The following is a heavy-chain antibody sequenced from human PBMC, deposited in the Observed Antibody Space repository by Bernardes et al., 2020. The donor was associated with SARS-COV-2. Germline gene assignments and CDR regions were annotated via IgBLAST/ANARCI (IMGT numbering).Heavy chain of an antibody. Sequence: ASVKVSCKASGYTFASYGIIWVRQAPGQGLEWMGWISAYNGNTNYAQKLQGRVTMTTDTSTSTAYMELRSLRSDDTAVYYCARDGDVVVGATFFDYWCQGTLVTVSS. CDR1: GYTFASYG. CDR3: ARDGDVVVGATFFDY. V-gene: IGHV1-18*01. CDR2: ISAYNGNT. D-gene: IGHD1-26*01. J-gene: IGHJ4*02.